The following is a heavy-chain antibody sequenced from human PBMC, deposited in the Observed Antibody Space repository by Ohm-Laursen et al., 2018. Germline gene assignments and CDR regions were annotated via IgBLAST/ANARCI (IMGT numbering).Heavy chain of an antibody. D-gene: IGHD3-16*01. CDR1: GFTFDDYA. CDR3: AKRVGAWDFFDF. Sequence: SLRLSCAASGFTFDDYAMHWVRQAPGKGLEWVSGISWNGGSIGYADSVKGRFTISRDNAKNSLYLQMNSLRAEDTALYYCAKRVGAWDFFDFWGQGTLVTVSS. J-gene: IGHJ4*02. V-gene: IGHV3-9*01. CDR2: ISWNGGSI.